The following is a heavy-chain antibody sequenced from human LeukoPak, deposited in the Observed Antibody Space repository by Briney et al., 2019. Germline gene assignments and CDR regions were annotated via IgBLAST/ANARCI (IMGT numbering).Heavy chain of an antibody. CDR2: IKQDGSEK. V-gene: IGHV3-7*03. CDR1: GLTFSSYW. CDR3: ARKAYGLDV. J-gene: IGHJ6*04. Sequence: GGSLRLSCAPSGLTFSSYWMSWVRQAPGKGLEWVANIKQDGSEKYYADSVKGRFTISRDNAKNSLYLQMNSLRAEDTAVYYCARKAYGLDVWGKGTTVTVSS.